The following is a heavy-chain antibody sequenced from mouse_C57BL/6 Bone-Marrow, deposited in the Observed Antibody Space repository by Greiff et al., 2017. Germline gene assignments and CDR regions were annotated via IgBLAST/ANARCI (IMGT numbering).Heavy chain of an antibody. D-gene: IGHD1-1*01. Sequence: QVQLQQPGAELVKPGASVKLSCKASGYTFTSYWMHWVKQRPGQGLEWIGMIHPNSGSTNYNEKFKSKATLTVDKSSSTAYMQLSSLTSEDSAVYYCAILGGRGYFDVWGTGTTVTVSS. J-gene: IGHJ1*03. CDR3: AILGGRGYFDV. CDR1: GYTFTSYW. V-gene: IGHV1-64*01. CDR2: IHPNSGST.